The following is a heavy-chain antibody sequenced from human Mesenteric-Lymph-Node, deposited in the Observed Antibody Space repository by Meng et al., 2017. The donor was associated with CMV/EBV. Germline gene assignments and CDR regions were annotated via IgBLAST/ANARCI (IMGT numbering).Heavy chain of an antibody. CDR1: GSAFTFSTSG. Sequence: GGSLRLSCAASGSAFTFSTSGMHWVRQAPGKGLEWVAFLQSHGRDENYADSVKGRFTISRDNSNNTLFLRLDRLGADDTAVYYCARGLLTAGFHPSYYGLDVWGQGTTVTVSS. CDR3: ARGLLTAGFHPSYYGLDV. J-gene: IGHJ6*01. CDR2: LQSHGRDE. D-gene: IGHD2-15*01. V-gene: IGHV3-30*02.